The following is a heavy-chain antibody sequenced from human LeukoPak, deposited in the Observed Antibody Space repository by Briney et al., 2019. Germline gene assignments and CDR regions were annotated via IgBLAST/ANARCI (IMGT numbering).Heavy chain of an antibody. J-gene: IGHJ4*02. Sequence: PGGSLRLSCAASAITFSSYWMSWVRQAPGKGLEWVANIKQDGSEKYYVDSVKGRFTISRDNAKNSLYLQMNSLRADDTAMYYCATDHRGVFDYWGQGTLVIVSS. V-gene: IGHV3-7*05. D-gene: IGHD3-10*01. CDR2: IKQDGSEK. CDR3: ATDHRGVFDY. CDR1: AITFSSYW.